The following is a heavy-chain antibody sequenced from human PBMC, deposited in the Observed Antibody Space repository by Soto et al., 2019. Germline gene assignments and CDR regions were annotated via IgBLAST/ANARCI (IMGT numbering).Heavy chain of an antibody. J-gene: IGHJ4*02. CDR2: ISAYNGNT. D-gene: IGHD1-7*01. CDR3: ARGVYNWNSDFDY. CDR1: GYNFPTYG. V-gene: IGHV1-18*01. Sequence: QVQLVQSGVEVKKPGASVKVSCKASGYNFPTYGITWVRQAPGQGLEWMGWISAYNGNTNYAQKFHDRVTMTTDTSTSTAYMELRSLQSDDTAVYYCARGVYNWNSDFDYWGQGTLVTVSS.